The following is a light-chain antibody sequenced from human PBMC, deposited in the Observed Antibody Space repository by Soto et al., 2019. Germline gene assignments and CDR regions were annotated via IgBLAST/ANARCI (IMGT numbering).Light chain of an antibody. CDR3: QQYNDWPPWT. CDR1: QSISSW. V-gene: IGKV1-5*01. Sequence: CRASQSISSWLAWYQQKPGKAPTLLIYAASSVQSGVPSRFSGSGSGADFTLTISSLQPEDFATYYCQQYNDWPPWTFGQGTKVDI. CDR2: AAS. J-gene: IGKJ1*01.